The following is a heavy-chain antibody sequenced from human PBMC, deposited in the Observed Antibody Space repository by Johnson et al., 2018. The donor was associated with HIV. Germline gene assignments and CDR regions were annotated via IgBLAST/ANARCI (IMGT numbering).Heavy chain of an antibody. CDR1: GFTFSSYG. J-gene: IGHJ3*02. D-gene: IGHD5-18*01. V-gene: IGHV3-30*02. CDR2: IWYDGSNK. CDR3: AKSLLRTGPWIQLWLGAFDI. Sequence: VQLVESGGGLVQRGGSLRLSCAASGFTFSSYGMHWVRQAPGKGLEWVAVIWYDGSNKYYADSVKGRFTISRANSKNTLYLQMNSLRAEDTAVYYCAKSLLRTGPWIQLWLGAFDIWGQGTMVTVSS.